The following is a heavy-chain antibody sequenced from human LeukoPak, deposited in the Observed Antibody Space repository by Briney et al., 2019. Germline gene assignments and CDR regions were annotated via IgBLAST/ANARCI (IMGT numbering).Heavy chain of an antibody. J-gene: IGHJ1*01. V-gene: IGHV3-30*18. CDR2: ISSDGATQ. CDR1: GFTFDNYG. D-gene: IGHD2-15*01. CDR3: AKGCLGGGNCFFFQH. Sequence: GGSLRLSCAASGFTFDNYGMHWVRQAPGKGLELVADISSDGATQYYADSVKGRFTISRDNSKNTLNLQMNSLRPGDTAVYYCAKGCLGGGNCFFFQHWGQGTLVTVSS.